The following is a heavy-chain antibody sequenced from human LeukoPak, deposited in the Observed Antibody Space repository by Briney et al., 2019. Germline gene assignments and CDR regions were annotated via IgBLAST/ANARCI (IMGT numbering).Heavy chain of an antibody. V-gene: IGHV4-4*07. CDR1: GGSLNNNV. CDR2: IYTTGST. Sequence: SETLSLTCTVSGGSLNNNVWNWIRQPAGRGLEWLGHIYTTGSTTYNPSLKSRVTMSVDKAKNQLSLKLTSVTAADTAIYYCARDPDIAATGDALDVWGQGTVVTVSA. J-gene: IGHJ3*01. CDR3: ARDPDIAATGDALDV. D-gene: IGHD6-13*01.